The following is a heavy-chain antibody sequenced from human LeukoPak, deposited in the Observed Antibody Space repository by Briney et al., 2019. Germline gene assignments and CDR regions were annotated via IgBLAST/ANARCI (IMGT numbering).Heavy chain of an antibody. J-gene: IGHJ4*02. CDR2: INHSGST. CDR3: ARPAVLWWRGPLDY. CDR1: GYSITSDYY. Sequence: PSETLSLTCKVSGYSITSDYYWGWIRQPPGKGLEWIGEINHSGSTNYNPSLRSRVTISVDTSKNQFSLKLSSVTAADTAVYYCARPAVLWWRGPLDYWGQGTLVTVSS. D-gene: IGHD2-8*02. V-gene: IGHV4-38-2*02.